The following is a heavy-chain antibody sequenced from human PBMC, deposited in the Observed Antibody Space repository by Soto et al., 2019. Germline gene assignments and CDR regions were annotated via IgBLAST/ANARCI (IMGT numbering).Heavy chain of an antibody. CDR2: ISYDGSTT. CDR1: GFTFSSYG. V-gene: IGHV3-30*18. CDR3: AKDLKTTVVRAYDY. Sequence: GGSLRLSCAASGFTFSSYGMHWVRQAPGKGLEWVAVISYDGSTTYYADSVKGRFTISRDNSKNTLYLQMNSLTVEDTAIYYRAKDLKTTVVRAYDYWGQGTLVTVSS. J-gene: IGHJ4*02. D-gene: IGHD4-17*01.